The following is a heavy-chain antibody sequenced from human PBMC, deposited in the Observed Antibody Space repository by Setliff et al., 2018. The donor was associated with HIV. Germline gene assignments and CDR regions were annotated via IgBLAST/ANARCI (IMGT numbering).Heavy chain of an antibody. V-gene: IGHV4-39*01. D-gene: IGHD6-6*01. Sequence: PSETLSLTCTVSGGSISSSSYSWGWVRQPPGKGLEWIGNVYHSGGTNYNPSLKSRVSISVDTSKNQFSLKLSSVTAADTAVYSCARLRVKQLVPEALDIWGQGTMVTVSS. CDR1: GGSISSSSYS. J-gene: IGHJ3*02. CDR2: VYHSGGT. CDR3: ARLRVKQLVPEALDI.